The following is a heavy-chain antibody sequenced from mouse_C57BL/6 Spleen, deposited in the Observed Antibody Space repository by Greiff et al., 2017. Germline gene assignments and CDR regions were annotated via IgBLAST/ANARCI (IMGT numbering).Heavy chain of an antibody. CDR2: INPNNGGT. CDR3: ANYYGSKILWYFDV. J-gene: IGHJ1*03. D-gene: IGHD1-1*01. Sequence: VQLQQSGPELVKPGASVKISCKASGYTFTDYYMNWVKQSHGKSLEWIGDINPNNGGTSYNQKFKGKATLTVDKSSSTAYMELRSLTSEDSAVYYCANYYGSKILWYFDVWGTGTTVTVSS. V-gene: IGHV1-26*01. CDR1: GYTFTDYY.